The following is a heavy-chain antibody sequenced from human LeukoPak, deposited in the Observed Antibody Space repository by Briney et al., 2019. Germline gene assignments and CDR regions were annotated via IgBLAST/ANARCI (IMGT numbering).Heavy chain of an antibody. J-gene: IGHJ5*02. V-gene: IGHV1-46*01. Sequence: ASVKVSCKASEYTFTSYYMHWVRQAPGQGLEWMGIINPSGGSTSYAQKFQGRVTMTRDTSTSTVYMELSSLRSEDTAVYYCARELITFGGVHSWFDPWGQGTLVTVSS. D-gene: IGHD3-16*01. CDR1: EYTFTSYY. CDR2: INPSGGST. CDR3: ARELITFGGVHSWFDP.